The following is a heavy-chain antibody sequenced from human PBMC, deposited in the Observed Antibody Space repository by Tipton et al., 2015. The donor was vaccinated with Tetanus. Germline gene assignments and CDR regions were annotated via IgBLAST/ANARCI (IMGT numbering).Heavy chain of an antibody. CDR1: GGSLSSLL. D-gene: IGHD3-3*01. J-gene: IGHJ4*02. CDR3: ARADYNLSKKGPFDS. V-gene: IGHV4-59*11. CDR2: ISNSGRT. Sequence: LRLSCTVSGGSLSSLLWNWIRQPPGKGLEWLAYISNSGRTNSNYSLKSRITISRDTSNNQFSLKLTSVTAADTAVYYCARADYNLSKKGPFDSWGQGTLVIVSS.